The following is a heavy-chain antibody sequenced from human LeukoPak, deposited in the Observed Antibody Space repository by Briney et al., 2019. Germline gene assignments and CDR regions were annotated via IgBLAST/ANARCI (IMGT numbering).Heavy chain of an antibody. J-gene: IGHJ3*02. D-gene: IGHD6-19*01. CDR2: IKQDGSEK. CDR1: GFTFSSYW. CDR3: ARPSSGWYFRSAFDI. Sequence: GGSLRLSCAASGFTFSSYWMSWVRQAPGKGLEWVANIKQDGSEKYYVDSVKGRFTISRDNAKNSLYLQMNSLRAEDTAVYYCARPSSGWYFRSAFDIWGQGTMVTVSS. V-gene: IGHV3-7*01.